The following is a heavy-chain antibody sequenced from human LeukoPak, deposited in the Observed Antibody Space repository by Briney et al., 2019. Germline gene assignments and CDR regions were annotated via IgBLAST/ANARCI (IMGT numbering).Heavy chain of an antibody. CDR1: GGSISSSSYY. Sequence: PSETLSLTCTVSGGSISSSSYYWGWIRQPPGKGLEWIGSIYYSGSTYYNPSFKSRVTISVDTSKNQFSLKLSSVTAADTALYYCARGGMETMVRGVITWGQGTLVTVSS. CDR3: ARGGMETMVRGVIT. J-gene: IGHJ4*02. V-gene: IGHV4-39*07. D-gene: IGHD3-10*01. CDR2: IYYSGST.